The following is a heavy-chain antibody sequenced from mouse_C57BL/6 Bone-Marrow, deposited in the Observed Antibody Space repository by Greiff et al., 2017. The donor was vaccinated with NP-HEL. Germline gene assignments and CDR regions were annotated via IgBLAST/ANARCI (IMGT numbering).Heavy chain of an antibody. CDR2: IDPEDGET. V-gene: IGHV14-2*01. Sequence: VQLQQSGAELVKPGASVKLSCTASGFNIKDYYMHWVKQRTEQGLEWIGRIDPEDGETKYAPNFQGKATITADTSSNTAYLQLSSLTSEDTAVYYCARAPHYSNYDYWGQGTTLTVSS. CDR1: GFNIKDYY. J-gene: IGHJ2*01. D-gene: IGHD2-5*01. CDR3: ARAPHYSNYDY.